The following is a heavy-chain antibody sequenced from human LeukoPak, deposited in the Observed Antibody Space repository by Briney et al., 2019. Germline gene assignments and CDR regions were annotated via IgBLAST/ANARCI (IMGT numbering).Heavy chain of an antibody. J-gene: IGHJ6*02. CDR1: GSTFTSYG. Sequence: ASVKLSCKPSGSTFTSYGISWVPQAPGQGLEWMGWISAYNGNTNYEQKLQGRVTISTDTSTSTAYMELRSLRSDDTAVYYCARDVYYGWGDLGDLPDCYYYYGMDVWGQGTTVTVSS. V-gene: IGHV1-18*01. D-gene: IGHD3-10*01. CDR2: ISAYNGNT. CDR3: ARDVYYGWGDLGDLPDCYYYYGMDV.